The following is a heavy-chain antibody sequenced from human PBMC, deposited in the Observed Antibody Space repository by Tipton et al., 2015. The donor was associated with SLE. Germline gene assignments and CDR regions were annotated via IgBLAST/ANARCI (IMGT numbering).Heavy chain of an antibody. CDR3: ARRTPETRGYYYYYMDV. J-gene: IGHJ6*03. V-gene: IGHV1-18*01. CDR1: GYTFVNYG. Sequence: QSGAEVKKPGASVKVFCKASGYTFVNYGISWVRQAPGQGLEWMGWISGYNGNTDYAQKLQGRVTMTTDTSTSTAYMELRSLRSDDTAVYYCARRTPETRGYYYYYMDVWGKGTTVTVSS. D-gene: IGHD1-14*01. CDR2: ISGYNGNT.